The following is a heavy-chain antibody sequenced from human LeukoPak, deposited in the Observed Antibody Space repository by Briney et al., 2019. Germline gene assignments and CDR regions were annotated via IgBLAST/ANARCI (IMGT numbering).Heavy chain of an antibody. D-gene: IGHD3-10*01. Sequence: SETLSLTCTVSSGSISNADYYWSWIRQPPGKGLEWIGYIYYSGSTFYNPSLRSRVSISVDTSKNQFSLKLSSVTAADTAVYYCARGTYYYGFDIWGQGTMVTVS. J-gene: IGHJ3*02. V-gene: IGHV4-30-4*08. CDR1: SGSISNADYY. CDR3: ARGTYYYGFDI. CDR2: IYYSGST.